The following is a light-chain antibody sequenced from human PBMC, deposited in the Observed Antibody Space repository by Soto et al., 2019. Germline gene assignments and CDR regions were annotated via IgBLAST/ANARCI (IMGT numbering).Light chain of an antibody. CDR3: QQANNFPWT. CDR2: AAA. V-gene: IGKV1-12*01. CDR1: QGIGRW. J-gene: IGKJ1*01. Sequence: DIQMTQSPSSVSASVGDRVTITCRASQGIGRWLAWYQQKPGKAPKLLISAAASLQSGVPSRFRGRASGTGFTLTISSLQPEDFATYYCQQANNFPWTFGRGTKVEIK.